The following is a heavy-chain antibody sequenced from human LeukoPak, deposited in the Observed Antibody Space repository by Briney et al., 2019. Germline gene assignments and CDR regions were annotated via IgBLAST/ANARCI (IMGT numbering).Heavy chain of an antibody. CDR1: GFTFSSYS. D-gene: IGHD1-14*01. V-gene: IGHV3-21*01. CDR3: ATSVFGPHSYDY. CDR2: ISSSSSYI. J-gene: IGHJ4*02. Sequence: GGPLRLSCAASGFTFSSYSMNWVRQAPGKGLEWVSSISSSSSYIYYADSVKGRFTISRDNAKNSLYLQMNSLRAEDTAVYYCATSVFGPHSYDYWGQGTLVTVSS.